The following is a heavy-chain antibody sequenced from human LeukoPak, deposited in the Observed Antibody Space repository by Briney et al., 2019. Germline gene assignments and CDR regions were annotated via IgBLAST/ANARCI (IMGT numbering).Heavy chain of an antibody. J-gene: IGHJ4*02. D-gene: IGHD2-2*01. CDR3: ARGYCSSTSCYLGDC. V-gene: IGHV1-69*06. Sequence: ASVKVSCKASGGTFSSYAISWVRQAPGQGLEWMGGIIPIFGTANYAQKFQGRVTITADKSTSTAYMELSSLRSEDTAVYYCARGYCSSTSCYLGDCWGQGTLGTVSS. CDR2: IIPIFGTA. CDR1: GGTFSSYA.